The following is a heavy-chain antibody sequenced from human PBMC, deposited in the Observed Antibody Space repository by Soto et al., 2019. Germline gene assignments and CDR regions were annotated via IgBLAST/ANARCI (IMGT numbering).Heavy chain of an antibody. Sequence: VASVKVSCKASGGTFSSYAISWVRQAPGQGLEWMGGIIPIFGTANYAQKFQGRVTITADKSTSTAYMELSSLRSEDTAVYYCARVDYGSFDYWGQGTLVTVSS. CDR2: IIPIFGTA. V-gene: IGHV1-69*06. CDR1: GGTFSSYA. CDR3: ARVDYGSFDY. J-gene: IGHJ4*02. D-gene: IGHD4-17*01.